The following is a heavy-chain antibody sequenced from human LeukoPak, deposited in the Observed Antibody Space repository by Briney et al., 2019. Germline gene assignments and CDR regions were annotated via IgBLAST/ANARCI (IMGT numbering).Heavy chain of an antibody. D-gene: IGHD1-26*01. J-gene: IGHJ4*02. CDR2: ISSNGGST. CDR1: GFTFSSYA. CDR3: ARGTIVGATSGPHDY. Sequence: GGSLKLSCAASGFTFSSYAMHWVRQAPGKGLEYVSAISSNGGSTYYANSVKGRFTISRDNSKNTLYLQMGSLRAEDMAVYYCARGTIVGATSGPHDYWGQGTLVTVSS. V-gene: IGHV3-64*01.